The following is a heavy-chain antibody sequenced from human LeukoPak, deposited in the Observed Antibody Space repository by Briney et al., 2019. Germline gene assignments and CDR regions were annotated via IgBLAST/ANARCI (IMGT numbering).Heavy chain of an antibody. D-gene: IGHD2-21*02. CDR3: ARGRAYCGGDCYPHWFDP. CDR1: GFTFSSYS. V-gene: IGHV3-21*01. Sequence: PGGSLRLSCAASGFTFSSYSMNWVRPAPGEGLEWVSSISSSSRYIYYADSVKGRFTISRDNAKNSLSLQMNSLRAEDTAVYYCARGRAYCGGDCYPHWFDPWGQGTLVTVSS. CDR2: ISSSSRYI. J-gene: IGHJ5*02.